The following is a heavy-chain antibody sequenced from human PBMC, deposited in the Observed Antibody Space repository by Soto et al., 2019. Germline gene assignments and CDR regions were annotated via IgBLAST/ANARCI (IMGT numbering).Heavy chain of an antibody. V-gene: IGHV4-59*08. D-gene: IGHD2-15*01. CDR1: GGSISSYY. Sequence: SETLSLTCSVSGGSISSYYWSLIRQPPGKGLEWIGFINYSGSTNYNPSLKSRVTMSVDTSRSQFSLRLSSVTAADTAVYYCARLLKGYCSGGSCYSGSYYFDYWGQGTPVTVSS. CDR2: INYSGST. CDR3: ARLLKGYCSGGSCYSGSYYFDY. J-gene: IGHJ4*02.